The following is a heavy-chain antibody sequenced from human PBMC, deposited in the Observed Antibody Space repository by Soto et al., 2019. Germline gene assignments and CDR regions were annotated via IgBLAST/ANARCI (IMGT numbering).Heavy chain of an antibody. D-gene: IGHD5-12*01. J-gene: IGHJ5*02. Sequence: SETLSLTCTVSGGSISSGGYYWSWIRQHPGKGLEWIGYIYYSGSTYYNPSLKSRVTISVDTSKNQFSLKLSSVTAADTDVYYCARAKDGVQGYGYNWFDPWGQGTLVPVSS. CDR1: GGSISSGGYY. V-gene: IGHV4-31*03. CDR3: ARAKDGVQGYGYNWFDP. CDR2: IYYSGST.